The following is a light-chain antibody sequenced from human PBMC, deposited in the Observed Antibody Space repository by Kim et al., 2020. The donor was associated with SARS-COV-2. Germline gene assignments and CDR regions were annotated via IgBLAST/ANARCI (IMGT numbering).Light chain of an antibody. CDR2: EVS. Sequence: GQAITTACTETGMDVGVYNYVSLYQQHPGKAPILVSYEVSNRPSGVSNRVSGSKSGNTASLTISALQAEDEADYFCSSYTSSSTRVFGEGTQLTVL. J-gene: IGLJ3*02. V-gene: IGLV2-14*03. CDR1: GMDVGVYNY. CDR3: SSYTSSSTRV.